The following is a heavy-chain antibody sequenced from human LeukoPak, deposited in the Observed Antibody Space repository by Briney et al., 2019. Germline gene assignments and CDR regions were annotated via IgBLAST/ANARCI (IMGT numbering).Heavy chain of an antibody. CDR3: AKGADDSSGYYFSPSFDY. CDR2: ISGSGGST. J-gene: IGHJ4*02. Sequence: PGGSLRLSCAASGFTFSSYAMSWVRQAPGKGLEWVSGISGSGGSTYYADSVKGRFTISRDNSKNTLYLQMNSLRAEDTAVYYCAKGADDSSGYYFSPSFDYWGQGTLVTVSS. V-gene: IGHV3-23*01. D-gene: IGHD3-22*01. CDR1: GFTFSSYA.